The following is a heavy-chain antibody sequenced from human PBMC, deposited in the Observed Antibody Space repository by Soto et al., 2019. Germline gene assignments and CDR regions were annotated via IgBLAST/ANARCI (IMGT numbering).Heavy chain of an antibody. CDR2: ISGDATIT. CDR3: ASDPYYYASGF. Sequence: VGSLRLSCAASGFTFSDQYMTWIRQAPGKGLEWVSKISGDATITYYADSVKGRFTVSRDNAKKSLYLQMNSLRAEDTAVYYCASDPYYYASGFWGQGTLVTVS. V-gene: IGHV3-11*01. J-gene: IGHJ4*02. CDR1: GFTFSDQY. D-gene: IGHD3-10*01.